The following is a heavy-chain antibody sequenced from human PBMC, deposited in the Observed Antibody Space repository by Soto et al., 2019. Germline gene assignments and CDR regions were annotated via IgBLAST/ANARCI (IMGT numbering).Heavy chain of an antibody. CDR3: ARPFSSNYVGMIYYYGMDV. J-gene: IGHJ6*02. CDR1: GGTFSSYA. V-gene: IGHV1-69*13. D-gene: IGHD4-4*01. Sequence: GASVKVSCKASGGTFSSYAISWVRQAPGQGLEWMGGIIPIFGTANYAQKFQGRVTITADESTSTAYMELSSLRSEDTAVYYCARPFSSNYVGMIYYYGMDVWGQGTTVTVYS. CDR2: IIPIFGTA.